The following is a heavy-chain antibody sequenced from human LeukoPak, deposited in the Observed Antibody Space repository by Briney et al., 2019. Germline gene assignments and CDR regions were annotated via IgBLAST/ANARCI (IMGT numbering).Heavy chain of an antibody. CDR3: ARGPPRTCTGGTCYLDY. V-gene: IGHV1-18*01. D-gene: IGHD2-8*02. J-gene: IGHJ4*02. Sequence: GASVKVSCKASGYIFSNHGLTWVRQATGQGLEWMGWINPYNGNTDYAESLQGRVTLTTDTSTRTAYMELRSLRSDDTAVYYCARGPPRTCTGGTCYLDYWGQGTLVTVSS. CDR2: INPYNGNT. CDR1: GYIFSNHG.